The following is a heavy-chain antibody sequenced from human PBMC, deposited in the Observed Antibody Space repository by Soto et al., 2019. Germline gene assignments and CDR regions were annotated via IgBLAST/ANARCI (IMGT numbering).Heavy chain of an antibody. Sequence: ASVKVSCKASGYVFTGFYLHWVRQAPGQGLEWMGWIVPNSGATNYAQKFQGRVTLTRDTSLSTGYMDLTRLTSDDTAVYYCARGRSLKWNWFDRWGQGTLVTVSS. V-gene: IGHV1-2*02. D-gene: IGHD2-15*01. CDR3: ARGRSLKWNWFDR. CDR1: GYVFTGFY. CDR2: IVPNSGAT. J-gene: IGHJ5*02.